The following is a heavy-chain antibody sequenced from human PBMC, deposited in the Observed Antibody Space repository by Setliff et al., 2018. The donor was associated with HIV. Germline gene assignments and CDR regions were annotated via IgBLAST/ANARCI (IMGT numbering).Heavy chain of an antibody. V-gene: IGHV1-69*13. D-gene: IGHD1-7*01. J-gene: IGHJ6*03. CDR3: ARVTTGTYYYYMDV. CDR1: GGTFSSYA. CDR2: IIPIFGTA. Sequence: SVKVSCKASGGTFSSYAISWVRQAPGQGLEWMGGIIPIFGTANYAQEFQGRVTITADESTSTAYMELSSLRSEDTAVYYCARVTTGTYYYYMDVWGKGTTVTVSS.